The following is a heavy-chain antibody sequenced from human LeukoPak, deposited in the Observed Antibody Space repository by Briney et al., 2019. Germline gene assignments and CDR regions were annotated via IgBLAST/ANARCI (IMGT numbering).Heavy chain of an antibody. J-gene: IGHJ4*02. CDR3: ARGEGSGNPRIFDY. Sequence: SETLSLTCTVSGGSISSYYWSWIRQPPGKGLEWIGSIYYSGSTNYNPSLKSRVTISVDTSKNQFSLKLSSVTAADTAVYYCARGEGSGNPRIFDYWGQGTLVTVSS. CDR2: IYYSGST. D-gene: IGHD3-10*01. V-gene: IGHV4-59*01. CDR1: GGSISSYY.